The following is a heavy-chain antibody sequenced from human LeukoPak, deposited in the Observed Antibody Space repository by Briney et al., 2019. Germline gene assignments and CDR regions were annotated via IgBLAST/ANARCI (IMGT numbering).Heavy chain of an antibody. Sequence: SETLSLTCTVSGGSISSYYWSWIRQPPGKGLEWIGYIYYSGSTNYNPSLKSRVTISVDTSKNQFSLKLSSVTAADTAVYYCARTMVRGVIVPYYWGQGTLVTVSS. V-gene: IGHV4-59*12. D-gene: IGHD3-10*01. CDR3: ARTMVRGVIVPYY. CDR2: IYYSGST. CDR1: GGSISSYY. J-gene: IGHJ4*02.